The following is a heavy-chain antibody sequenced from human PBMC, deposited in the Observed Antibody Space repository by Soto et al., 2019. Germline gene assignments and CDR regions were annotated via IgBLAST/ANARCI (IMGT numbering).Heavy chain of an antibody. D-gene: IGHD3-3*01. CDR2: IYYSGST. CDR3: ARLLPTFLVDAFDI. CDR1: GGSISSYY. Sequence: SETLSLTCTVSGGSISSYYWSWIRQPPGKGLEWIGYIYYSGSTNYNPSLKSRVTISVDTSENQFSLKLSSVTAADTAVYYCARLLPTFLVDAFDIWGQGTMVIVSS. J-gene: IGHJ3*02. V-gene: IGHV4-59*08.